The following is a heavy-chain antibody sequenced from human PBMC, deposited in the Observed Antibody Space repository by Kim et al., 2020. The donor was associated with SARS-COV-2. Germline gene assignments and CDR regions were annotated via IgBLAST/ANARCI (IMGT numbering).Heavy chain of an antibody. Sequence: SETLSLTCAVYGGSFSGYYWSWIRQPPGKGLEWIGEINHSGSTNYNPSLKSRVTISVDTSKNQFSLKLSAVTAADTAVYYCARDRNSSSWCSDYYYMGV. CDR3: ARDRNSSSWCSDYYYMGV. D-gene: IGHD6-13*01. V-gene: IGHV4-34*01. CDR2: INHSGST. CDR1: GGSFSGYY. J-gene: IGHJ6*03.